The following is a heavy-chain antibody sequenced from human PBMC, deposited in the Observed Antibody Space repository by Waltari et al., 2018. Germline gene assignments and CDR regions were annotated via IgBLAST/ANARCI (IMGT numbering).Heavy chain of an antibody. D-gene: IGHD3-3*01. Sequence: QLQLQESGSGLVKPSQTLSLTCTVSGGSFSSGYFSWNWVRQSPRRGLEWIGFIYSNGGTFYNPSFTGRVAVSLDRSKNQFSLRLKSVTAADTAVYYCAKGGIPISGVFIPWLDPWGQGILVTVSS. V-gene: IGHV4-30-2*06. CDR1: GGSFSSGYFS. CDR3: AKGGIPISGVFIPWLDP. CDR2: IYSNGGT. J-gene: IGHJ5*02.